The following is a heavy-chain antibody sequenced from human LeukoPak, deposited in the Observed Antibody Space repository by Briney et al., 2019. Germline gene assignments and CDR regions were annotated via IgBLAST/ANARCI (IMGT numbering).Heavy chain of an antibody. CDR1: GFTFSTYS. Sequence: GGSLRLSCAASGFTFSTYSMNWVRQAQGEGLGWVSYISSSGSTIYYADSGKGRFTISRDNAKNSLYLQMNSLRAEDTAVYYCAELGITMIGGVWGKGTTVTISS. V-gene: IGHV3-48*04. CDR3: AELGITMIGGV. CDR2: ISSSGSTI. D-gene: IGHD3-10*02. J-gene: IGHJ6*04.